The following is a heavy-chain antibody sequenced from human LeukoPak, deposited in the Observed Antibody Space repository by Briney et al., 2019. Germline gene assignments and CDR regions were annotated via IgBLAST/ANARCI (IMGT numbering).Heavy chain of an antibody. CDR2: IKEDGSEK. V-gene: IGHV3-7*04. D-gene: IGHD6-19*01. CDR3: ARARLAVSGNYFEN. Sequence: PGGSLRLSCAASGFTLSTYWMSWVRQAPGKGLEWVANIKEDGSEKYYVDPVKGRFTISRDNAKNSLYLQMNSLRVEDTAVYHCARARLAVSGNYFENWGQGTLVTVSS. CDR1: GFTLSTYW. J-gene: IGHJ4*02.